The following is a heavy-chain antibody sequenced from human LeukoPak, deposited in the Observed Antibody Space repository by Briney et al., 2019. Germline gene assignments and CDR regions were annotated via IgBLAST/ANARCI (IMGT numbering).Heavy chain of an antibody. CDR3: ARASTGYCSSTSCYSNPYYYYGMDV. CDR1: GGSISTYY. CDR2: IYYSGST. Sequence: SETLSLTCTVSGGSISTYYWSWIRQPPGKGLEWIGYIYYSGSTNYNPSLKSRVTISVDTSKNQLSLKLSSVTAADTAVYYCARASTGYCSSTSCYSNPYYYYGMDVWGQGTTVTVSS. V-gene: IGHV4-59*01. D-gene: IGHD2-2*01. J-gene: IGHJ6*02.